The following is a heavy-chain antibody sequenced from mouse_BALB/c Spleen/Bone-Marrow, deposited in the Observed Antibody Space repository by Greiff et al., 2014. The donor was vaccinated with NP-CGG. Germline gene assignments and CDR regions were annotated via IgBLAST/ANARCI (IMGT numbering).Heavy chain of an antibody. Sequence: AQLQQSGAELVRPGSSVKISCKSSGYSFSNYWMNWMKQRPGQGLEWIGQIYPGDGDTNYNGKFKGKATLTADKSSSTAYMQLSSLTSEDSAVYFCASRGDYSYAMGYWGQGTSVTVSS. CDR2: IYPGDGDT. CDR1: GYSFSNYW. CDR3: ASRGDYSYAMGY. V-gene: IGHV1-80*01. J-gene: IGHJ4*01. D-gene: IGHD1-1*01.